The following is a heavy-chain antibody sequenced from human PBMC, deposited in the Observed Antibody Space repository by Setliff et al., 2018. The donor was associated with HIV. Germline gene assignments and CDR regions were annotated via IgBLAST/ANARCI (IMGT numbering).Heavy chain of an antibody. D-gene: IGHD4-17*01. V-gene: IGHV1-2*06. CDR2: ITPNSGGT. CDR3: ARDHGMWDYGGNVLLREYFLH. J-gene: IGHJ1*01. Sequence: ASVKVSCKASGYTFTGYYMHWVRQAPGQGLEWMGRITPNSGGTNYAQKFQGRVTMTRDTSISTAYMELSRLRSDDTAVYYCARDHGMWDYGGNVLLREYFLHWGQGTLVTVSS. CDR1: GYTFTGYY.